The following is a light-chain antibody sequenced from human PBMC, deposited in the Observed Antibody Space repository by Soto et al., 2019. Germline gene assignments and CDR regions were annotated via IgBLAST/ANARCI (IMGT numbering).Light chain of an antibody. CDR1: SRDVGGYNY. J-gene: IGLJ2*01. CDR2: DVT. V-gene: IGLV2-11*01. CDR3: CSYAGSYTPVI. Sequence: QSALTQPRSVSGSPGQSVTISCTGTSRDVGGYNYVSWYQQHPGKAPKLMISDVTKRPSGVPDRFSGSKSGNTASLTISGLQAEDEGDYYCCSYAGSYTPVIFGGGTKLTV.